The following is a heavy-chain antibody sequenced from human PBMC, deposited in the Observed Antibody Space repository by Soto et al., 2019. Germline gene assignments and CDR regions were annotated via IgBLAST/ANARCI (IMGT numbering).Heavy chain of an antibody. D-gene: IGHD2-8*01. J-gene: IGHJ4*02. CDR1: GFTFGDYA. Sequence: GGSLRLSCTASGFTFGDYAMSWVRQAPGKGLEWVGFIRSKAYGGTTEYAASVKGRFTISRDDSKSIAYLQMNSLKTEDTAVYYCTASKLYPSLDFDYWGQGTLVTVSS. V-gene: IGHV3-49*04. CDR2: IRSKAYGGTT. CDR3: TASKLYPSLDFDY.